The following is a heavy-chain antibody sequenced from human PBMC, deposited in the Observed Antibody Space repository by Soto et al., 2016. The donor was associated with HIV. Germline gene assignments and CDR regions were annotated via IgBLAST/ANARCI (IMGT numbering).Heavy chain of an antibody. CDR3: ARSMTMVRGVIIRSPFDY. V-gene: IGHV4-34*01. D-gene: IGHD3-10*01. J-gene: IGHJ4*02. CDR1: GGSFSGYY. CDR2: INHSGST. Sequence: QVQLQQWGAGLLKPSETLSLTCAVYGGSFSGYYWSWIRQPLGKGLEWIGEINHSGSTNYNPSLKSRVTISVDTSKNQFSLKLSSVTAADTAMYYCARSMTMVRGVIIRSPFDYWGQGTLVTVSS.